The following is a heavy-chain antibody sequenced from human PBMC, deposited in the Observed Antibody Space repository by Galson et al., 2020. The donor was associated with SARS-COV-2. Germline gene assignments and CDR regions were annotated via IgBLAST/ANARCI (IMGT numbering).Heavy chain of an antibody. D-gene: IGHD3-9*01. CDR2: ISSSSSYI. J-gene: IGHJ4*02. CDR3: ARESSVGSGYYDILTGYYPYYFDY. CDR1: GFTFSSYS. Sequence: GESLKISCAASGFTFSSYSMNWVRQAPGKGLEWVSSISSSSSYIYYADSVKGRFTISRDNAKNSLYLQMNSLRAEDTAVYYCARESSVGSGYYDILTGYYPYYFDYWGQGTLVTVSS. V-gene: IGHV3-21*01.